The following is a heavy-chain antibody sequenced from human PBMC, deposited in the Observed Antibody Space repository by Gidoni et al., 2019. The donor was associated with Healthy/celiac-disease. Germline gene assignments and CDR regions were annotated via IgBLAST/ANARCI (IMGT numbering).Heavy chain of an antibody. D-gene: IGHD3-16*02. Sequence: QVQLVQSGAEVKKPGSSVKVSFKASVGTFSSYAISWVRQAPGQGLEWMGRIIPILGIAKYAQKFQGRVTITADKSTSTAYMELSSLRSEDTAVYYCARGRELPQLSGDFDYWGQGTLVTVSS. CDR1: VGTFSSYA. J-gene: IGHJ4*02. CDR2: IIPILGIA. V-gene: IGHV1-69*04. CDR3: ARGRELPQLSGDFDY.